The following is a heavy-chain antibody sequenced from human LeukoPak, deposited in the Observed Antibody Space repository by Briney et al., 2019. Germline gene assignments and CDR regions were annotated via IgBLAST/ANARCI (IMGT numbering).Heavy chain of an antibody. CDR3: ARVLWHSTGWYDL. V-gene: IGHV1-46*01. J-gene: IGHJ5*02. CDR1: GHTLTNNH. CDR2: INPTGDST. Sequence: ASMKVSCKASGHTLTNNHVHWVRQAPGQGLEWVGMINPTGDSTTSAEKFRGRVTMTRDTSTSTVSMDLSSLRPEDTAVYYCARVLWHSTGWYDLWGQRTLVTVSS. D-gene: IGHD2-8*02.